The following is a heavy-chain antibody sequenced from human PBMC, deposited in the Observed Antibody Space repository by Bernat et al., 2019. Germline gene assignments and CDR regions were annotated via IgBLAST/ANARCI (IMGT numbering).Heavy chain of an antibody. CDR3: AGGKGVVTAI. CDR2: INHSGST. J-gene: IGHJ4*02. Sequence: QVQLQQWGAGLLKPSETLSLTCAVYGGSFSGYYWTWIRQPPGKGLEWIGEINHSGSTNYNPSLKSRVTISVDTSKNQFSLKLSSVTAADTAVYYCAGGKGVVTAIWGRGTLVTVSS. D-gene: IGHD2-21*02. CDR1: GGSFSGYY. V-gene: IGHV4-34*01.